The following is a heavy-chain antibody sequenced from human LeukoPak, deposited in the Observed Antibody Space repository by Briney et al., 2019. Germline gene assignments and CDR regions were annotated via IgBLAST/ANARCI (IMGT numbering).Heavy chain of an antibody. V-gene: IGHV1-2*04. J-gene: IGHJ4*02. D-gene: IGHD2-15*01. CDR1: GYTFTGYY. Sequence: ASVKVSCKASGYTFTGYYMHWVRQAPGQGLEWMGWINPNSGGTNYAQKFQGWVTMTRDTSISTAYMELSRLRSDDTAVYYCARGSDIVVVAAASPPDYWGQGTLVTVSS. CDR2: INPNSGGT. CDR3: ARGSDIVVVAAASPPDY.